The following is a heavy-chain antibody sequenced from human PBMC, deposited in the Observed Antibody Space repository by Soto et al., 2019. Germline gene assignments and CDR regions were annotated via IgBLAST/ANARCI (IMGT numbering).Heavy chain of an antibody. V-gene: IGHV1-69*06. D-gene: IGHD2-2*02. Sequence: QVQLVQSGAEVKTPGSSLKVSCKVSGSRFSNYIISWVRQAPGHGLEWLGRIIPIFNSTKYAQSFQGRVTITADKSTSTASLELSSLRSDDTAVYYCARGGRGKKAGYNGLVSLGYWGQGTLVPVSS. CDR3: ARGGRGKKAGYNGLVSLGY. CDR1: GSRFSNYI. J-gene: IGHJ4*02. CDR2: IIPIFNST.